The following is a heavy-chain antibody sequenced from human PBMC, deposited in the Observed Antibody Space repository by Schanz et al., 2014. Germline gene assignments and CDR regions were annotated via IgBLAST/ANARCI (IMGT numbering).Heavy chain of an antibody. CDR3: ARGARKYSGSYSPSDY. J-gene: IGHJ4*02. V-gene: IGHV3-7*01. CDR2: IKQDGSEK. D-gene: IGHD1-26*01. Sequence: EVQLVESGGGLVQPGGSLRLSCAASGFTFSNYWMSWVRQAPGKGLEWVANIKQDGSEKYYVDSVKGRFTISRDNAKNSLFLLMSSLRAEDSAVYYCARGARKYSGSYSPSDYWGQGTLVTVSS. CDR1: GFTFSNYW.